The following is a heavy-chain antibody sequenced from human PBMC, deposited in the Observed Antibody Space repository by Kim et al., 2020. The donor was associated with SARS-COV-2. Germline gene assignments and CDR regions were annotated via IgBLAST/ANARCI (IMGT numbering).Heavy chain of an antibody. V-gene: IGHV3-33*08. CDR3: ARDLIVGATSFGMDV. J-gene: IGHJ6*02. CDR2: IWYDGSNK. D-gene: IGHD1-26*01. CDR1: GFNFSNYG. Sequence: GGSLRLSCAASGFNFSNYGMHWVRQAPGKGLEWVAVIWYDGSNKYYADSVKGRFTISRDNSKNTLYLQMNSLRAEDTAVYYCARDLIVGATSFGMDVWGQGTTVTVSS.